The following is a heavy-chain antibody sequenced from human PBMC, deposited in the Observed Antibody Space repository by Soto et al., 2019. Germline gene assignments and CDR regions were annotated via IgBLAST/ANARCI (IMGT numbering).Heavy chain of an antibody. V-gene: IGHV5-51*01. J-gene: IGHJ4*02. Sequence: GESLNISCKGSGYSFTSYFIGWVRQMPGKGLEWMGIIYPGDSDTRYSPSFQGQVTISADKSISTAYLQWSSLKASDTAMYYCASTMSGLGDYFDYWGQGTLVTVSS. CDR2: IYPGDSDT. CDR3: ASTMSGLGDYFDY. CDR1: GYSFTSYF. D-gene: IGHD3-3*01.